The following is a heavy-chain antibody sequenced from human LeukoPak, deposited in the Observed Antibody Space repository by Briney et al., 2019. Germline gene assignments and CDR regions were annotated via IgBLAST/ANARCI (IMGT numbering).Heavy chain of an antibody. CDR2: ISYDGSNK. V-gene: IGHV3-30-3*01. Sequence: PGGSLRLSCAASGFTFSNSAMHWVRQAPGKGLEWVAVISYDGSNKYYADSVKGRFTISRDNSKNTLYLQMNSLRAEDTAVYYCARDAADYNDTSGYYDGFDIWGQGTMVTVSS. CDR1: GFTFSNSA. J-gene: IGHJ3*02. CDR3: ARDAADYNDTSGYYDGFDI. D-gene: IGHD3-22*01.